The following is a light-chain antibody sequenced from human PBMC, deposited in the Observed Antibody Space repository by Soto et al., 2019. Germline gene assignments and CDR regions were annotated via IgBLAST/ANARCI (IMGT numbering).Light chain of an antibody. CDR1: SSDVGGYNY. J-gene: IGLJ1*01. CDR2: DVS. V-gene: IGLV2-14*01. CDR3: SSYSSSSTLYV. Sequence: QSALTQPASVSESPGQSSTVSCTGTSSDVGGYNYVSWYQQHPGKAPKLMIYDVSDRPSGVSNRFSGSKSGNTASLTISGLQAEDEADYYCSSYSSSSTLYVFGTGTKLTVL.